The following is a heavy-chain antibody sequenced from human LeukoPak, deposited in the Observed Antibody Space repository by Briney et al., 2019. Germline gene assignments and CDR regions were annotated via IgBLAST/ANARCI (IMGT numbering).Heavy chain of an antibody. CDR1: GYTFTSYG. V-gene: IGHV1-18*01. J-gene: IGHJ4*02. CDR3: ARGFYYLEPSGPLDY. Sequence: ASVKVSCTASGYTFTSYGISWVRQAPGQGLEWMGWISAYNGNTNYAQKLQGRVTMTTDTSTSTAYMELRSLRSDDTAVYYCARGFYYLEPSGPLDYWGQGTLVTVSS. CDR2: ISAYNGNT. D-gene: IGHD1-1*01.